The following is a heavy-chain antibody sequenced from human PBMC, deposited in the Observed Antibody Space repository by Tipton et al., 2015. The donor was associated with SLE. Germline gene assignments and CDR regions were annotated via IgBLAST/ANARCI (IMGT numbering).Heavy chain of an antibody. CDR2: IHYRGAL. CDR3: ARHADIAVMRYGMDV. V-gene: IGHV4-59*08. CDR1: GGSLSSYF. J-gene: IGHJ6*02. D-gene: IGHD6-19*01. Sequence: LTCTVSGGSLSSYFWSWVRQAPGKGLEWIASIHYRGALYYDPSLESRVTISVDLSNNQFSLRVTSVTAADMAKYYCARHADIAVMRYGMDVWGQGTTVIVSS.